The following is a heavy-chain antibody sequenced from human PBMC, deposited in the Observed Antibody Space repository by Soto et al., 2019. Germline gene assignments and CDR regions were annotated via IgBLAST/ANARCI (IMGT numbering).Heavy chain of an antibody. J-gene: IGHJ3*02. V-gene: IGHV1-24*01. CDR2: FDPEDGET. Sequence: ASVKVSCKVSGYTLTELSMHWVRQAPGKGLEWMGGFDPEDGETIYAQKFQGRVTMTEDTSTDTAYMELSSLRSEDTAVYYCAPVKIVVDQRDAFDIWGQGTMVTVSS. CDR1: GYTLTELS. CDR3: APVKIVVDQRDAFDI. D-gene: IGHD3-22*01.